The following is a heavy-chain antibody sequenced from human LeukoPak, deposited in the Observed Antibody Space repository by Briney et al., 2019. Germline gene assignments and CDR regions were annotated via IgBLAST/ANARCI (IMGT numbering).Heavy chain of an antibody. V-gene: IGHV4-34*01. D-gene: IGHD3-3*01. J-gene: IGHJ4*02. Sequence: SETLSLTCAVYGGSFSGYYWSWIRQPPGKGLEWIGEINHSGSTNYNPSLKSRGTISVDTSKNQFSLKLSSVTAADPAVYYCARVGRPGGYVWSGYYRSGYYFDYWGQGTLVTVSS. CDR2: INHSGST. CDR3: ARVGRPGGYVWSGYYRSGYYFDY. CDR1: GGSFSGYY.